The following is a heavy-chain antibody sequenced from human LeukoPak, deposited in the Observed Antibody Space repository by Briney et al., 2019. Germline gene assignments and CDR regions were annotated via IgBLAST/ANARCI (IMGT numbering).Heavy chain of an antibody. CDR3: ARPISSQGYFVVVID. Sequence: PSETLSLTCAVSGYSISSASYWGWIRQPPGKGLEWIGNIYHSGSPYYNPSLKSRVTISVDTSKNQFSLKLSSVTAADTAVYYCARPISSQGYFVVVIDWGQGTLVTVSS. CDR2: IYHSGSP. J-gene: IGHJ4*02. V-gene: IGHV4-38-2*01. D-gene: IGHD3-3*01. CDR1: GYSISSASY.